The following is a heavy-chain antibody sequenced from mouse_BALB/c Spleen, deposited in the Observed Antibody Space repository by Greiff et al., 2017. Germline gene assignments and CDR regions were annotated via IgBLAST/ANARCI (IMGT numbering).Heavy chain of an antibody. Sequence: ESGPGLVKPSQSLSLTCSVTGYSITSGYYWNWIRQFPGNKLEWMGYISYDGSNNYNPSLKNRISITRDTSKNQFFLKLNSVTTEDTATYYCARCGYYFDYWGQGTTLTVSS. V-gene: IGHV3-6*02. J-gene: IGHJ2*01. D-gene: IGHD1-1*02. CDR1: GYSITSGYY. CDR2: ISYDGSN. CDR3: ARCGYYFDY.